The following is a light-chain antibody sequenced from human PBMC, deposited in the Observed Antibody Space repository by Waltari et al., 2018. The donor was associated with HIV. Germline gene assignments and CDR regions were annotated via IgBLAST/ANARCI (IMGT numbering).Light chain of an antibody. CDR1: SSDVGGYNL. CDR3: SSFTSSRLYV. V-gene: IGLV2-14*03. J-gene: IGLJ1*01. CDR2: DVS. Sequence: QSALTQPASVSGSPGQSIPISCTGTSSDVGGYNLVSWFRQHPGKAPKLMIYDVSNRPSGVPNRFSGSKSGNTASLTISGLQAEDEADYYCSSFTSSRLYVFGTGTKVTVL.